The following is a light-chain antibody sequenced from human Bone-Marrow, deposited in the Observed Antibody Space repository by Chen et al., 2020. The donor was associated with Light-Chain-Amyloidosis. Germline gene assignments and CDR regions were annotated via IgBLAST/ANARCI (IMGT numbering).Light chain of an antibody. CDR1: DLPTKY. Sequence: SYELTQPPSVSVSPGQTARITCSGDDLPTKYAYWYQQKPGQAPVLVIHRDTERPSGMSERCSGSSIGTTATLTISGVQAEGEADYHCQSADSSGTYEVIVGGGAKLTVL. CDR3: QSADSSGTYEVI. V-gene: IGLV3-25*03. J-gene: IGLJ2*01. CDR2: RDT.